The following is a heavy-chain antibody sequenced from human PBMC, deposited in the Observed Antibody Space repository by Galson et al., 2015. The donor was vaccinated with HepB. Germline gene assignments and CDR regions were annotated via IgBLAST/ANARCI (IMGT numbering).Heavy chain of an antibody. CDR1: GFTFSDYY. Sequence: SLRLSCAASGFTFSDYYMSWIRQAPGKGLEWVSYISSSSSYTNYADSVKGRFTISRDNAKNSLYLQMNSLRAEDTAVYYCARDRNKCSSTSCYTGYYYYGMDVWGQGTTVTVSS. J-gene: IGHJ6*02. CDR3: ARDRNKCSSTSCYTGYYYYGMDV. V-gene: IGHV3-11*06. CDR2: ISSSSSYT. D-gene: IGHD2-2*01.